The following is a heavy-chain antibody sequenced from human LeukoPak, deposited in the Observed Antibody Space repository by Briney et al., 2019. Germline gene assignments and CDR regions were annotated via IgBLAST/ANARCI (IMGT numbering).Heavy chain of an antibody. J-gene: IGHJ5*02. CDR3: AEITVTRQGNWFDP. CDR2: ISSSSYI. D-gene: IGHD4-17*01. Sequence: GGSLRLSCAASGFTFSSYSMNWVRQAPGKGLEWVSSISSSSYIYYADSVKGRFTISRDNPKNTLYLQMNSLRAEDTAVYYCAEITVTRQGNWFDPWGQGTLVTVSS. CDR1: GFTFSSYS. V-gene: IGHV3-21*04.